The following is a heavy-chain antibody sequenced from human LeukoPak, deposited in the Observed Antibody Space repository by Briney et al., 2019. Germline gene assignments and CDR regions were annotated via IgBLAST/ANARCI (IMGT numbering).Heavy chain of an antibody. CDR1: GGSISSSRYY. CDR3: AREAYSPGHYSFDS. V-gene: IGHV4-39*07. CDR2: MYYDGST. Sequence: SETLSLTCSVSGGSISSSRYYWGWIRQPPGKGLEWIGSMYYDGSTYYNPSLKSRVSMSVDTSKNQFSLKLPSVTAADTAVYYCAREAYSPGHYSFDSWGQGTLVTVSS. J-gene: IGHJ4*02. D-gene: IGHD5-18*01.